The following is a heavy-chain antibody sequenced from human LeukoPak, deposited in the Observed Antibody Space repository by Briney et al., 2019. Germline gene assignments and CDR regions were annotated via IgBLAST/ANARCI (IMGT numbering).Heavy chain of an antibody. CDR1: GYTFTSHY. CDR2: NNPSGGST. D-gene: IGHD6-19*01. V-gene: IGHV1-46*01. CDR3: ARQAVAGTSDWFDP. Sequence: ASVKVSCKASGYTFTSHYMFWVRQAPGQGLEWMGINNPSGGSTTYAQNFQGRISMTSDTSTSTVYMELSSLRSEDTAVYYCARQAVAGTSDWFDPWGQGTLVTVSS. J-gene: IGHJ5*02.